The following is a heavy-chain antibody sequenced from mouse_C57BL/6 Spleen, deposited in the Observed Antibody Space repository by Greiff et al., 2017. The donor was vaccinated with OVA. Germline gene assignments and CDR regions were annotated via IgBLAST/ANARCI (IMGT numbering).Heavy chain of an antibody. Sequence: DVKLVESGGGLVKPGGSLKLSCAASGFTFSSYTMSWVRQTPEKRLEWVATISGGGGNTYYPDSVKGRFTISRDNAKNTLYLQMSSLRSEDTALYYCARHSGSHWYFDVWGTGTTVTVSS. CDR2: ISGGGGNT. CDR3: ARHSGSHWYFDV. CDR1: GFTFSSYT. D-gene: IGHD6-2*01. J-gene: IGHJ1*03. V-gene: IGHV5-9*01.